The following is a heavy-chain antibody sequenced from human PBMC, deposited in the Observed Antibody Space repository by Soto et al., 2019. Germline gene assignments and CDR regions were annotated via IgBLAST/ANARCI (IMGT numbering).Heavy chain of an antibody. CDR3: AKTQQWGLPLSGGMDV. CDR1: GFTFSTYG. Sequence: EVQLLESGGGLVQPRGSLRLSCAASGFTFSTYGMSWVRQAPGKGLEWVSVISGGGGDTYYAGSVKGRFTISRDNSKNTLYLEMNSLRAEDTAVYYWAKTQQWGLPLSGGMDVWGQGTTVTVSS. CDR2: ISGGGGDT. D-gene: IGHD6-19*01. J-gene: IGHJ6*02. V-gene: IGHV3-23*01.